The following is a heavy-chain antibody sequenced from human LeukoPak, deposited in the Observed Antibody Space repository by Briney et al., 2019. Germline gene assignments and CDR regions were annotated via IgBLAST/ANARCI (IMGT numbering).Heavy chain of an antibody. Sequence: GGSLRLSCAASGFTYTNYWVSWFRQAPGQGLEWVASIKQDGSERYYVDSVKGRFTISRDNSKNTLYLQMNSLRAEDTAVYYCAKDLARWLGAFDIWGQGTMVTVSS. CDR3: AKDLARWLGAFDI. D-gene: IGHD5-12*01. CDR2: IKQDGSER. J-gene: IGHJ3*02. V-gene: IGHV3-7*03. CDR1: GFTYTNYW.